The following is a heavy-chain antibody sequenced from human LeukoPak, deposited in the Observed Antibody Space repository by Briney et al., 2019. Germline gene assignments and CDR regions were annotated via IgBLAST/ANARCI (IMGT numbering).Heavy chain of an antibody. Sequence: ASVKVSCKASGGTFSSYAISWVRQAPGQGLEWMGGIIPIFGTANYAQKFQGRVTITADESTSTAYMELSSLRSEDTAVYYCARGTGAMGALFDYWGQETLVTVSS. V-gene: IGHV1-69*01. J-gene: IGHJ4*02. CDR1: GGTFSSYA. CDR2: IIPIFGTA. D-gene: IGHD5-18*01. CDR3: ARGTGAMGALFDY.